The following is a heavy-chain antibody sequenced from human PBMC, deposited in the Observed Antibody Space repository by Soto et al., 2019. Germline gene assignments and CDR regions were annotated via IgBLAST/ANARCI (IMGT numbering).Heavy chain of an antibody. CDR3: ARQAAAGKYYYAMDV. D-gene: IGHD6-13*01. CDR1: GYSFTTYW. CDR2: IYPGDSDT. J-gene: IGHJ6*02. V-gene: IGHV5-51*01. Sequence: GESLKISCKGSGYSFTTYWIGWVRQMPGKGLEGMVIIYPGDSDTRYSPSFQGQVTISADKSINTTYLQWSSLKASDTAIYYFARQAAAGKYYYAMDVWGQGTTVTVCS.